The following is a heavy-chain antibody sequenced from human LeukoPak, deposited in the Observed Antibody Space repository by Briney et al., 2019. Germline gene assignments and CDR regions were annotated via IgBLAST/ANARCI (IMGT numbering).Heavy chain of an antibody. D-gene: IGHD3-22*01. V-gene: IGHV1-46*01. J-gene: IGHJ3*02. CDR3: ARLGLSGYDAFDI. CDR2: FNPSGGST. CDR1: GYSFISYY. Sequence: ASVKVSCKASGYSFISYYMHWVRQAPGQGLEWMGIFNPSGGSTNYAQKFQGRVTMTRNTSTSTVYMQLSSLRSEDTALYYCARLGLSGYDAFDIWGQGTMVTVSS.